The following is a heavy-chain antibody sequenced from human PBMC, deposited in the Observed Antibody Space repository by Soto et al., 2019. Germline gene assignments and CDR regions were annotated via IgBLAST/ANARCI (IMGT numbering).Heavy chain of an antibody. Sequence: QAQLVQSGAEVKKPGASVKVSCKASGYNFSSHGISWVRQAPGQGLEWMGRISAHNGNTDYEQRLQGRVTMTTDTSTSTVYMELRSLRSDDAAVYYCARVYILGAGSSYGMDVWCQGTTVTVSS. V-gene: IGHV1-18*01. D-gene: IGHD1-26*01. J-gene: IGHJ6*02. CDR3: ARVYILGAGSSYGMDV. CDR2: ISAHNGNT. CDR1: GYNFSSHG.